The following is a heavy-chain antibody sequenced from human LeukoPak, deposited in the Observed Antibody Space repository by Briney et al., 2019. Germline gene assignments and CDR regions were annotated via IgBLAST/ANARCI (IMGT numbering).Heavy chain of an antibody. J-gene: IGHJ5*02. CDR2: IKEDGSEK. CDR1: GFTFTGYW. CDR3: AKEADYGDWSDP. V-gene: IGHV3-7*03. Sequence: GGSLRLSCASPGFTFTGYWMSWVRQAPGKGLEWVANIKEDGSEKYYVDSVKGRFTISRDNAKNSLYLQMNSLRAEDTAVYYCAKEADYGDWSDPWGQGTLVTVSS. D-gene: IGHD4-17*01.